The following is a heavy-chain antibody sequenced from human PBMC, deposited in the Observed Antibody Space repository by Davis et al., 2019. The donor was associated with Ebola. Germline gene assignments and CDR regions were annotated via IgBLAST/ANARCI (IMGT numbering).Heavy chain of an antibody. CDR2: IRSKSNSYAT. CDR3: TVTTTHDDY. J-gene: IGHJ4*02. V-gene: IGHV3-73*01. Sequence: GVLKISCAASGFTFSDSAMHWVRQASGKGLEWVGRIRSKSNSYATAYAASVKGRFTISRDDSKNTAYLQMNSLKTEDTAVYYCTVTTTHDDYWGQGTLVTVSS. CDR1: GFTFSDSA. D-gene: IGHD4-11*01.